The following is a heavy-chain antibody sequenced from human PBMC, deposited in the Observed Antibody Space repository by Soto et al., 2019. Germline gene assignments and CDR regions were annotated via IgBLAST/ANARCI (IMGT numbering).Heavy chain of an antibody. CDR2: INPSGGIT. CDR3: ARRSIFTWSDAFDI. CDR1: GYTFTSYY. J-gene: IGHJ3*02. D-gene: IGHD3-3*01. Sequence: QVELVQSGAEVKKPGASVKVSCKAAGYTFTSYYMHWVRQAPGQGRELMGFINPSGGITTYAQKFQARVTMTSDTSTSTVFMELRTLKSEDTAVYYCARRSIFTWSDAFDIWGQGTMVTVSA. V-gene: IGHV1-46*01.